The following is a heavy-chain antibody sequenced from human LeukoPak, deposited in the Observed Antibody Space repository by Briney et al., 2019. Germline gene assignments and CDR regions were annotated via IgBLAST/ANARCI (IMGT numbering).Heavy chain of an antibody. CDR2: ISWNSDSI. V-gene: IGHV3-9*01. Sequence: TGGSLRLSCAASGFTFSTYNMNWVRQVPGKGLEWVSGISWNSDSIGYGDSVKGRFTISRDNAKNSLYLQMNSLRPEDTALYYCATNGGGDSGYGNFDYWGQGTLVTVSS. CDR1: GFTFSTYN. CDR3: ATNGGGDSGYGNFDY. J-gene: IGHJ4*02. D-gene: IGHD5-12*01.